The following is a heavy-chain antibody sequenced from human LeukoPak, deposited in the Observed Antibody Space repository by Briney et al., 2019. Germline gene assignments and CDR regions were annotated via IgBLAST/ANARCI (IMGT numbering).Heavy chain of an antibody. CDR2: ISYDGSNK. D-gene: IGHD3-9*01. Sequence: PGGSLRLSCAASGFTFSSYGMHWVRQAPGKGLEWVGVISYDGSNKYYADSVKGRFTISRDNSKNTLYLQMNSPRADDTAVDYRAKEDYGFLTGYYYGKDVWGQGTTVTVPS. V-gene: IGHV3-30*18. J-gene: IGHJ6*02. CDR3: AKEDYGFLTGYYYGKDV. CDR1: GFTFSSYG.